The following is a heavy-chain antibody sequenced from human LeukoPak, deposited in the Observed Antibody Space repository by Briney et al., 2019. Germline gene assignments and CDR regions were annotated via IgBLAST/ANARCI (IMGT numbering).Heavy chain of an antibody. V-gene: IGHV3-30*04. D-gene: IGHD6-19*01. CDR2: ISYDGSNK. CDR3: ARDWDSSGWYVFDY. Sequence: GGSLRLSCAASGFTFSSYAMHWVRQAPGKGLEWVAVISYDGSNKYYADSVKGRFTISRDNSKNTLYLQMNSLRAEDTAVYYCARDWDSSGWYVFDYWGQGTLVTVSS. J-gene: IGHJ4*02. CDR1: GFTFSSYA.